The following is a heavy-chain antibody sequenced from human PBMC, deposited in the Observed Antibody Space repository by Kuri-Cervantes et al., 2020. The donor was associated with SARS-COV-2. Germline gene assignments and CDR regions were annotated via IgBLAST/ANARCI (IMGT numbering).Heavy chain of an antibody. CDR3: ARDRNDGWFDP. J-gene: IGHJ5*02. D-gene: IGHD1-1*01. V-gene: IGHV3-48*03. Sequence: GGSLRLSCAASGFTFSSYEMNWVRQAPGKGLEWVSYISSSGSTIYYADSVKGRFTISRDNAKNSLYLQMNSPRAEDTAVYYCARDRNDGWFDPWGQGTLVTVSS. CDR1: GFTFSSYE. CDR2: ISSSGSTI.